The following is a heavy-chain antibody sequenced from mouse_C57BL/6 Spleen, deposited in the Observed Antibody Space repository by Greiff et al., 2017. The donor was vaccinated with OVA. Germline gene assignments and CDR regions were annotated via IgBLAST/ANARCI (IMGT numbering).Heavy chain of an antibody. CDR1: GYTFTSYW. J-gene: IGHJ2*01. D-gene: IGHD3-2*02. CDR2: IYPGSGST. CDR3: AGGGQLRSLFDY. Sequence: VQLQQPGAELVKPGASVKMSCKASGYTFTSYWITWVKQRPGQGLEWIGDIYPGSGSTNYNEKFKSKATLTVDTSSSTAYMQLSSLTSEDSAVYYCAGGGQLRSLFDYWGQGTTLTVSS. V-gene: IGHV1-55*01.